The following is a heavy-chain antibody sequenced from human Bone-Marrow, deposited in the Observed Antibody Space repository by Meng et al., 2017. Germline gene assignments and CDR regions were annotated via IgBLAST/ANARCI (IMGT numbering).Heavy chain of an antibody. CDR2: IESNSDGGTT. Sequence: EGLLGELGVGYMCPGGSMDASCLASGFSFTVAWMSWVRQAPGKGLEWVGRIESNSDGGTTDYAAPVKGRFTISRDDSKNTLYLQMNSLIIEDTALYFCATGAAAADHWGQGTLVTVSS. D-gene: IGHD6-13*01. V-gene: IGHV3-15*04. J-gene: IGHJ4*02. CDR3: ATGAAAADH. CDR1: GFSFTVAW.